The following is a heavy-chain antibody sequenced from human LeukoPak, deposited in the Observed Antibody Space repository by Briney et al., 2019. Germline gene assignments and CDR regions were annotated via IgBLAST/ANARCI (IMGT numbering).Heavy chain of an antibody. CDR2: IYYSGST. CDR3: ARDEYNWFDP. J-gene: IGHJ5*02. CDR1: GGSISSYY. Sequence: PSETLSLTXTVSGGSISSYYWSWIRQPPGKGLEWIGYIYYSGSTNYNPSLKSRVTVSVDTSKNQFSLKLSSVTAADTAVYYCARDEYNWFDPWGQGTLVTVSS. V-gene: IGHV4-59*01.